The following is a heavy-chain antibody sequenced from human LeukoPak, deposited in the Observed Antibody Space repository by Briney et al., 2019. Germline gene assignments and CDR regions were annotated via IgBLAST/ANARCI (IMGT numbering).Heavy chain of an antibody. D-gene: IGHD2-2*01. CDR1: GGSIGTNY. J-gene: IGHJ4*02. V-gene: IGHV4-59*12. Sequence: SETLSLTRSHSGGSIGTNYWSWIRQVPGKGLEWIGYSSYSGSSNYNPSLTSRVTMSVDTSENQFSLKLSSVTAADTAVYYCAREITSWERFDYWGQGTLVTVSS. CDR3: AREITSWERFDY. CDR2: SSYSGSS.